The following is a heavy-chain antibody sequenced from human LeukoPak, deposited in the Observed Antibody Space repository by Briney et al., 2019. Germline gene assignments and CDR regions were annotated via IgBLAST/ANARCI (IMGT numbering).Heavy chain of an antibody. J-gene: IGHJ4*02. CDR1: GGTFSSYA. CDR3: ARAANWGSWEDYFGY. CDR2: IIPIFGTA. V-gene: IGHV1-69*05. Sequence: SVKVSCKASGGTFSSYAISWVRQAPGQGLEWMGGIIPIFGTANYAQKFQGRVTITTDESTSTAYMELSSLRSEDTAVYYCARAANWGSWEDYFGYWGQGTLVTVSS. D-gene: IGHD7-27*01.